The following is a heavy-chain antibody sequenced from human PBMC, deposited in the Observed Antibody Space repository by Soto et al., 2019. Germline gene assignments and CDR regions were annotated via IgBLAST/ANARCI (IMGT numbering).Heavy chain of an antibody. Sequence: QVQLQESGPGLVKPSQTLSLTCTVSGGSISSGGSYWSWIHQLPGKGLEWIGYVYYSGSTYYNPSLKSRVIISVDTAKNQFSLKLSSVTAADTAVYYCAREVGVYDDYPYFDYWGQGTLVTVSS. D-gene: IGHD4-17*01. CDR2: VYYSGST. V-gene: IGHV4-31*03. CDR3: AREVGVYDDYPYFDY. CDR1: GGSISSGGSY. J-gene: IGHJ4*02.